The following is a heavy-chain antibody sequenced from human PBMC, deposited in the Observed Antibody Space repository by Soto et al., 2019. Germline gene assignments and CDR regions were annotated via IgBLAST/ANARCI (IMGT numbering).Heavy chain of an antibody. CDR2: ISGGGGGTI. V-gene: IGHV3-23*01. J-gene: IGHJ4*02. CDR1: GFTFSSYS. D-gene: IGHD1-26*01. Sequence: HPGGSLRLSCAASGFTFSSYSMSWVRQAPGKGLEWVSSISGGGGGTIYSADSVKGRFTISRDNSKNTLYLQMNSLRVEDTAVYYCAKDSGGSFDYWGQGTLVTSPQ. CDR3: AKDSGGSFDY.